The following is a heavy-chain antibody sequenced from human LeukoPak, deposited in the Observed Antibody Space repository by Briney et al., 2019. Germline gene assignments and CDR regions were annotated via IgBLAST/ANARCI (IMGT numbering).Heavy chain of an antibody. CDR2: IWYGGSNK. D-gene: IGHD6-19*01. CDR1: GFTFSRYG. CDR3: ARDHSSGWYSDYFDY. J-gene: IGHJ4*02. Sequence: GRSLRLSCAASGFTFSRYGMHWVRQAPGKGLEWVAVIWYGGSNKYYADSVKGRFTISRDNSKNTLYLQMNSLRAEDTAVYYCARDHSSGWYSDYFDYWGQGTLVTVSS. V-gene: IGHV3-33*01.